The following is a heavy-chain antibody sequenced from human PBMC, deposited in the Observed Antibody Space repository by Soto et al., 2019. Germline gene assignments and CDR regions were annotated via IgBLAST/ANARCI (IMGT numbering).Heavy chain of an antibody. CDR3: VTQVPGSDNYFEY. D-gene: IGHD2-21*02. CDR1: GGSFSDYSHF. J-gene: IGHJ4*02. V-gene: IGHV4-34*01. Sequence: SETLSLTCAVYGGSFSDYSHFWGWIRQPPGQGLEWIGEIDHSGNTNYSPSLKSRVTISLDTSKNQFSLRLSSVTAADTAVYYCVTQVPGSDNYFEYWGQGARVTVSS. CDR2: IDHSGNT.